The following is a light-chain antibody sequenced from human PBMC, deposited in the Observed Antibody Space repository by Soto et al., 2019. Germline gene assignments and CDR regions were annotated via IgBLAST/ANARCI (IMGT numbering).Light chain of an antibody. CDR2: DVS. Sequence: QSALTQPGSVSGSPGQSITISCTGTSSDVGGYNYVSWYQQHPGKAPKLMIYDVSNRPSGVSNRFSGSKSGNTASLTISGLQAEDEADYYCSSYTSSTTSMVFGGGTKVTVL. CDR1: SSDVGGYNY. J-gene: IGLJ3*02. V-gene: IGLV2-14*01. CDR3: SSYTSSTTSMV.